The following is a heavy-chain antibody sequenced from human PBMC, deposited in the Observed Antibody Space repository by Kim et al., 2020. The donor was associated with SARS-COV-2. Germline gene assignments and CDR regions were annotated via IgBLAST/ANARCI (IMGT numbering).Heavy chain of an antibody. J-gene: IGHJ4*02. CDR3: ARGLGYYDFWSGYYSRSQYYFDY. CDR2: INHSGST. Sequence: SETLSLTCAVYGGSFSGYYWSWIRQPPGKGLEWIGEINHSGSTNYNPSLKSRVTISVDTSKNQFSLKLSSVTAADTAVYYCARGLGYYDFWSGYYSRSQYYFDYWGQGTLVTVSS. V-gene: IGHV4-34*01. D-gene: IGHD3-3*01. CDR1: GGSFSGYY.